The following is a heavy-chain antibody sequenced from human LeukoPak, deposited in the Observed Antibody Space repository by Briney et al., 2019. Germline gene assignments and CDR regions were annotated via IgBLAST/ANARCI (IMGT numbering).Heavy chain of an antibody. J-gene: IGHJ4*02. Sequence: ASVKVSCKASGYTFTSYGISWVRQAPGQGLEWMGWISAYNGNTNYAQKLQGRVTMTTDTSTSTAYMELRSLRSNDTAVYYCAAAYDSSGNFDYWGQGTLVTVSS. CDR3: AAAYDSSGNFDY. CDR2: ISAYNGNT. CDR1: GYTFTSYG. V-gene: IGHV1-18*01. D-gene: IGHD3-22*01.